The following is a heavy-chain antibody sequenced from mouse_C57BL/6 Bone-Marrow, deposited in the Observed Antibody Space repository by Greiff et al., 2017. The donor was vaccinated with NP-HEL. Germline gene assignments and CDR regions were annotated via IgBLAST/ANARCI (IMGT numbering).Heavy chain of an antibody. V-gene: IGHV1-80*01. CDR3: VYGSRGDWYFDV. CDR2: IYPGDGDT. CDR1: GYAFSSYW. J-gene: IGHJ1*03. Sequence: LQQSGASVKISCKASGYAFSSYWMNWVKQRPGKGLEWIGQIYPGDGDTNYNGKFKGKATLTADKSSSTAYMQLSSLTSEDSAVYFCVYGSRGDWYFDVWGTGTTVTVSS. D-gene: IGHD1-1*01.